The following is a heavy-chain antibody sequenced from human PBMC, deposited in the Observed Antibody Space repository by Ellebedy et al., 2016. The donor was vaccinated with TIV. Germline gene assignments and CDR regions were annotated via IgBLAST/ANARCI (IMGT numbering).Heavy chain of an antibody. CDR2: IYYSGST. CDR3: ARDTAMFTDYYYGIDV. D-gene: IGHD5-18*01. J-gene: IGHJ6*02. Sequence: GSLRLSXTVSGGSISSYYWSWIRQPPGKGLEWIGYIYYSGSTNYNPSLKSRVTISVDTSKNQFSLKLSSVTAADTAVYYCARDTAMFTDYYYGIDVWGQGTTVTVSS. CDR1: GGSISSYY. V-gene: IGHV4-59*01.